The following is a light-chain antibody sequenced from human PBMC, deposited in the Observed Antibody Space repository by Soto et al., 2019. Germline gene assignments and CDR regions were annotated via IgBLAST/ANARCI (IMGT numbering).Light chain of an antibody. CDR1: SSDVGGYNY. J-gene: IGLJ1*01. Sequence: QSVLTQPRSVSGSPGQSVTISCTGTSSDVGGYNYVSWYRQYPGKAPKLMIYDVSKRPSGVPDRFSGSKSGNTASLTISGLQAEDEADYYCCSYAGSYTWVFVTGTKLTVL. CDR3: CSYAGSYTWV. V-gene: IGLV2-11*01. CDR2: DVS.